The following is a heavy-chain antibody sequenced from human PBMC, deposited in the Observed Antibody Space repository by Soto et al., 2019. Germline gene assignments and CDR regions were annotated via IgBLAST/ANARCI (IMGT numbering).Heavy chain of an antibody. CDR1: GGSISSGGYS. V-gene: IGHV4-30-2*01. D-gene: IGHD3-10*01. J-gene: IGHJ4*02. Sequence: SETLSLTCTVSGGSISSGGYSWSWIRQPPGKGLEWIGYIYHSGSTYYNPSLKSRVTISVDRSKNQFSLKLNSVTAADTSVYYCARHNYGSGSTYFDYWGQGTLVTVS. CDR2: IYHSGST. CDR3: ARHNYGSGSTYFDY.